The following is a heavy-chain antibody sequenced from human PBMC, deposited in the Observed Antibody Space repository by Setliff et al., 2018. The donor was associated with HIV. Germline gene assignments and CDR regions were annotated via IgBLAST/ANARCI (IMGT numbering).Heavy chain of an antibody. D-gene: IGHD1-1*01. CDR1: GYTFTNYD. V-gene: IGHV1-8*02. Sequence: RASVKVSCKASGYTFTNYDINWVRQATGQGLEWMGRMNPNSGNTEYAQQFQGRVTMTRNTSISTAYMELSSLRSEDTAIYYCARGHSGNDYWGQGTLVTVSS. CDR3: ARGHSGNDY. J-gene: IGHJ4*02. CDR2: MNPNSGNT.